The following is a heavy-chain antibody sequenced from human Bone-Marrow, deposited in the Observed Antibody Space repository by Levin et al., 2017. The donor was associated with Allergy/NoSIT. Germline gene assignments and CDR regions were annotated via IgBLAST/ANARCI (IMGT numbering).Heavy chain of an antibody. CDR3: AKGGAILASFDY. CDR2: ISYDGSNK. V-gene: IGHV3-30*18. J-gene: IGHJ4*02. CDR1: GFTFSSYG. D-gene: IGHD5-12*01. Sequence: GGSLRLSCAASGFTFSSYGMHWVRQAPGKGLEWVAVISYDGSNKYYADSVKGRFTISRDNSKNTLYLQMNSLRAEDTAVYYCAKGGAILASFDYWGQGTLVTVSS.